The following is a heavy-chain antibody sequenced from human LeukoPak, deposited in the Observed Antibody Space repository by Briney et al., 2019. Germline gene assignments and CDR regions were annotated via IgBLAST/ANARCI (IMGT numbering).Heavy chain of an antibody. CDR2: ISGSDYST. Sequence: PGGSLRLSCAASGFTFSSYAMSWVRQAPGKGLEWVSGISGSDYSTYYADSVKGRFTISRDNSKNTLYLQMNGLRAEDTAVYYCAKYYYDSSGYYDAAPLDYWGQGTLVTVFS. J-gene: IGHJ4*02. V-gene: IGHV3-23*01. CDR3: AKYYYDSSGYYDAAPLDY. CDR1: GFTFSSYA. D-gene: IGHD3-22*01.